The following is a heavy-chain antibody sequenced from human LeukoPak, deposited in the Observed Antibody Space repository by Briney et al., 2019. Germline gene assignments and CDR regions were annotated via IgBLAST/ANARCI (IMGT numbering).Heavy chain of an antibody. J-gene: IGHJ4*02. D-gene: IGHD5-12*01. CDR2: IYPSGNT. Sequence: SETLSLTCTVSRGSTSTYYWSWIRQPAGKALEWIGRIYPSGNTNFNPSLMSRVTMSIDTTKNQFSMTLRSVTAADTAVYYCTRVGYGGYGVLDYWGQGTLATVSS. V-gene: IGHV4-4*07. CDR3: TRVGYGGYGVLDY. CDR1: RGSTSTYY.